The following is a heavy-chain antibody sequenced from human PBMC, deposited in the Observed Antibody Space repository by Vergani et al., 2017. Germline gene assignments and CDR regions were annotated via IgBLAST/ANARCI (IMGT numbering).Heavy chain of an antibody. CDR2: IYSGGST. D-gene: IGHD3-22*01. V-gene: IGHV3-66*04. Sequence: EVQLVESGGGLVKPGGSLRLSCAASGFTVSSNYMSWVRQAPGKGLEWVSVIYSGGSTYYADSVKGRFTISRDNSKNTLSLQMNSLTAEDTAIYYCAGPQGTSAYYYGGFDYWGQGILVTVSS. J-gene: IGHJ4*02. CDR1: GFTVSSNY. CDR3: AGPQGTSAYYYGGFDY.